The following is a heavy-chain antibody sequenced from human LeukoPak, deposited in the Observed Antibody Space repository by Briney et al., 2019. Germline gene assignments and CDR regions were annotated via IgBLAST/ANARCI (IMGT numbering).Heavy chain of an antibody. J-gene: IGHJ4*02. V-gene: IGHV1-8*03. D-gene: IGHD6-19*01. Sequence: ASVKVSCKASGYTFTGYYMHWVRQAPGQGLEWMGWMNPNSGNTGYAQKFQGRVTITRNTSISTAYMELSSLRSEDTAVYYCASATGYSSGWYYFDYWGQGTLVTVSS. CDR2: MNPNSGNT. CDR3: ASATGYSSGWYYFDY. CDR1: GYTFTGYY.